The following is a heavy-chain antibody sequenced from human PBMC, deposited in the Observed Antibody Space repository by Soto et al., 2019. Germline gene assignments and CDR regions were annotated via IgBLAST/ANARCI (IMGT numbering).Heavy chain of an antibody. D-gene: IGHD3-3*02. Sequence: SQTLSLTCAISGDSVSSNSAAWNWIRQSPSRGLEWLGRTYYRSKWYNDYAVSVKSRITINPDTSKNQFSLQLNSVTPEDTAVYYCARDISDQMGYYDYYGMDVWGQGTTVTVSS. J-gene: IGHJ6*02. CDR3: ARDISDQMGYYDYYGMDV. CDR1: GDSVSSNSAA. V-gene: IGHV6-1*01. CDR2: TYYRSKWYN.